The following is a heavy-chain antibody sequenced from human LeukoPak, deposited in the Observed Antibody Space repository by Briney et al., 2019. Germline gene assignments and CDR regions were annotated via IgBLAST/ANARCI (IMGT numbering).Heavy chain of an antibody. J-gene: IGHJ2*01. D-gene: IGHD4-23*01. CDR1: GFTFSSYW. CDR3: ARDRPSYGGNLYWYFDL. Sequence: GGSLRLSCAASGFTFSSYWMHWVRQAPGKGLVWVSRINSDGSSTSYADSVKGRLTISRDNAKNTLYLQMNSLRAEDTAVYYCARDRPSYGGNLYWYFDLWGRGTLVTVSS. V-gene: IGHV3-74*01. CDR2: INSDGSST.